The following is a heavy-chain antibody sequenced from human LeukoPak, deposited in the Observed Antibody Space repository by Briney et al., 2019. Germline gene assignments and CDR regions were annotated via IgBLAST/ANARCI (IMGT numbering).Heavy chain of an antibody. CDR2: ISSSSSYI. CDR1: GFTFSSYS. CDR3: ARDSSRYCSSTSCYA. J-gene: IGHJ5*02. D-gene: IGHD2-2*01. V-gene: IGHV3-21*01. Sequence: PGGSLRLSCAASGFTFSSYSMNWVRQAPGKGLEWVSSISSSSSYIYYADSVKGRFAISRDNAKNSLYLQMNSLRAEDTAVYYCARDSSRYCSSTSCYAWGQGTLVTVSS.